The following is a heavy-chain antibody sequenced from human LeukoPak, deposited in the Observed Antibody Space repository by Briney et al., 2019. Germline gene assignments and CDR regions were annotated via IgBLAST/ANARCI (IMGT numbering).Heavy chain of an antibody. CDR1: GFTFSRYW. CDR2: MNQDGSEK. CDR3: ARDRGPNTSDY. D-gene: IGHD3-10*01. J-gene: IGHJ4*02. V-gene: IGHV3-7*01. Sequence: GGSLRLSCAVSGFTFSRYWLGWVRQAPGKGLEWVANMNQDGSEKYYVESVKGRFIISRDNAKNSLYLQMNSLRVDDTAVYYCARDRGPNTSDYCGQGTLVTVSS.